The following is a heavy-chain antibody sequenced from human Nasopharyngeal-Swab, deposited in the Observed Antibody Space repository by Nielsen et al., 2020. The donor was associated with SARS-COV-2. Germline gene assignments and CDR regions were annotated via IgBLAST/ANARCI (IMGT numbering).Heavy chain of an antibody. Sequence: WIRQPPGKGLEWVAVIWYDGSNKYYADSVKGRFTISRDNSKNTLYLQMNSLRAEDTAVYYCARVLDYDSWSGYSGVTYYYYGMDVWGQGTTVTVSS. V-gene: IGHV3-33*01. CDR3: ARVLDYDSWSGYSGVTYYYYGMDV. J-gene: IGHJ6*02. D-gene: IGHD3-3*01. CDR2: IWYDGSNK.